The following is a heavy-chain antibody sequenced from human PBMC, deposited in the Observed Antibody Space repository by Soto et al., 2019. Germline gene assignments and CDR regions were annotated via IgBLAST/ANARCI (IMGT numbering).Heavy chain of an antibody. Sequence: QVQLVQSGAEVKKPGSSVKVSCKASGGTFSSYAISWVRQAPGQGLEWMGGIIPIFGTANYAQKFKGRVTITADESTSTAYMELSSLRSEDTAVYYCARVNDYSNEPPRYYGMDVWGQGTTVTVSS. CDR2: IIPIFGTA. CDR3: ARVNDYSNEPPRYYGMDV. CDR1: GGTFSSYA. D-gene: IGHD4-4*01. V-gene: IGHV1-69*01. J-gene: IGHJ6*02.